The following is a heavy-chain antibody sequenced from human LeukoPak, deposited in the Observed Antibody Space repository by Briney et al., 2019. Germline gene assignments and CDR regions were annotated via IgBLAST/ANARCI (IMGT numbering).Heavy chain of an antibody. V-gene: IGHV3-53*01. CDR1: GFTFSDYY. Sequence: GGSLRLSCAASGFTFSDYYMSWVRQAPGKGLEWVSVIYSGGTTYYADYVKGRFTISRDNSKNTLYLQMNSLRVEDTAVYYCARFGELPHWGQGTLVAVSS. CDR3: ARFGELPH. J-gene: IGHJ4*02. D-gene: IGHD3-10*01. CDR2: IYSGGTT.